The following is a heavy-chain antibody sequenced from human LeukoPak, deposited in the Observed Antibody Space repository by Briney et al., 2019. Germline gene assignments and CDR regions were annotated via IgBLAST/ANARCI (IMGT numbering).Heavy chain of an antibody. Sequence: GRSLRLSCAASGSTFSSYAMHWVRQAPGKGLEWVAVISYDGSNKYYADSVKGRFTISRDNSKNTLYLQMNSLRAEDTAVYYCARVSSSWYGYFDYWGHGTLVTVSS. V-gene: IGHV3-30*04. CDR2: ISYDGSNK. J-gene: IGHJ4*01. CDR1: GSTFSSYA. D-gene: IGHD6-13*01. CDR3: ARVSSSWYGYFDY.